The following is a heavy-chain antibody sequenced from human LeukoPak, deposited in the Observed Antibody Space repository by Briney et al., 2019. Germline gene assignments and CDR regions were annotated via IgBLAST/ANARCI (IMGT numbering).Heavy chain of an antibody. CDR3: ARDPHLYYGSGSFLDY. Sequence: GGSLRLSCAASGFTFSSYSMNWVRQAPGKGLEWVSSISSSSSYIYYADSVKGRFTISRDNAKNSLYLQMNSLRAEDTAVYYCARDPHLYYGSGSFLDYWGQGTLVTVSS. CDR1: GFTFSSYS. D-gene: IGHD3-10*01. J-gene: IGHJ4*02. V-gene: IGHV3-21*01. CDR2: ISSSSSYI.